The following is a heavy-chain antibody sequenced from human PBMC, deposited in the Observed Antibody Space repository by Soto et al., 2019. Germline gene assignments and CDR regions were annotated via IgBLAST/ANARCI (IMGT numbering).Heavy chain of an antibody. CDR1: GFTFSSYA. D-gene: IGHD4-17*01. V-gene: IGHV3-23*01. CDR2: ISGSGGST. CDR3: AKDGPTVVTPDAFDI. J-gene: IGHJ3*02. Sequence: GESLKISCAASGFTFSSYAMSWVRQAPGKGLEWVSAISGSGGSTYYADSVKGRFTISRDNSKNTLYLQMNSLRAEDTAVYYCAKDGPTVVTPDAFDIWGQGTMVTVSS.